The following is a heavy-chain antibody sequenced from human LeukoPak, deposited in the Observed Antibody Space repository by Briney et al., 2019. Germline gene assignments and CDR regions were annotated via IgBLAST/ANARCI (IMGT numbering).Heavy chain of an antibody. CDR2: INHSGST. V-gene: IGHV4-34*01. CDR1: GGSFSGYY. Sequence: PSETLSLTCAVYGGSFSGYYWSWIRQPPGKGLEWIGEINHSGSTNYNPSLKSRVTISVDTSKNQFSLKLSSVTAADTAVYYCARGPERELFSPFDYWGQEALVTVSS. CDR3: ARGPERELFSPFDY. J-gene: IGHJ4*02. D-gene: IGHD3-10*01.